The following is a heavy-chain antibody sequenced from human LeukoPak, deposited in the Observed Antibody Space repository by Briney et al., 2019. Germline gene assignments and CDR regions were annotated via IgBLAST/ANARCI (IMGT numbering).Heavy chain of an antibody. CDR2: ISSSSSYI. J-gene: IGHJ4*02. D-gene: IGHD1-26*01. CDR3: ARDADTSGSY. V-gene: IGHV3-21*01. CDR1: GFTFSSYS. Sequence: GGSLRLSCAASGFTFSSYSMTWFRQAPGKGLEWVSSISSSSSYIYYADSVKGRFTISRDNAKNSLHLQMNSLRAEDTAVYYCARDADTSGSYWGQGTLVTVSS.